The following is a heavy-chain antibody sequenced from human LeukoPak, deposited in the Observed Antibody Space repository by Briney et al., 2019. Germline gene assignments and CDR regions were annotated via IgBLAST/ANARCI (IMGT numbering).Heavy chain of an antibody. D-gene: IGHD3-9*01. J-gene: IGHJ6*03. CDR2: ISYDGSNK. V-gene: IGHV3-30*18. CDR3: AKAGYDILTGYHYYYYYYMDV. CDR1: GFTFSSYG. Sequence: GGSLRLSCAASGFTFSSYGMHWIRQAPGKGLEWVAVISYDGSNKYYADSVKGRFTISRDNSKNTLYLQMNSLRAEDTAVYYCAKAGYDILTGYHYYYYYYMDVWGKGTTVTVSS.